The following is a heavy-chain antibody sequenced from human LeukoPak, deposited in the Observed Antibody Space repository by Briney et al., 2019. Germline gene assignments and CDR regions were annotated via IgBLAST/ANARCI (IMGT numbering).Heavy chain of an antibody. CDR2: IYHSGST. D-gene: IGHD1-1*01. V-gene: IGHV4-4*02. Sequence: GSLRLSCAASGFTFSSYAMSWVRQAPGKGLEWIGEIYHSGSTNYNPSLKSRVTISVDKSKNQFSLKLSSVTAADMAVYYCVRELERVFDYWGQGTLVTVSS. CDR3: VRELERVFDY. CDR1: GFTFSSYAM. J-gene: IGHJ4*02.